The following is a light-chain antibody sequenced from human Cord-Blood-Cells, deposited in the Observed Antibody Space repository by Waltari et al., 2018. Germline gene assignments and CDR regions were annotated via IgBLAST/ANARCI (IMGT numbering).Light chain of an antibody. Sequence: DIQMTQSPSSLSASVGARVTITCQTSQSISSYLNWYQQKPRKAPKLLIYSASSLQSGVPSRFSGSGSGTDFTLTISSLQPEDFATYYCQQSYSTPITSGQGTRLEI. CDR3: QQSYSTPIT. CDR1: QSISSY. J-gene: IGKJ5*01. V-gene: IGKV1-39*01. CDR2: SAS.